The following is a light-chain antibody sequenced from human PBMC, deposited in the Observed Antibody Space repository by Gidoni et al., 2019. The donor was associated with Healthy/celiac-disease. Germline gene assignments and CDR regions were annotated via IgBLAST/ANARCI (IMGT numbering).Light chain of an antibody. CDR1: QSLLHGDGKSY. CDR2: EVS. Sequence: DIVMTHTPLPLYVTPRKPPSISCKSKQSLLHGDGKSYVYWYLQKPGQPPQLLIYEVSNRFSGVPARFSGSGSGTDFTLTISRVEAEDFGVYYCLQSIHLPLTFGGGTKVEIK. J-gene: IGKJ4*01. V-gene: IGKV2D-29*01. CDR3: LQSIHLPLT.